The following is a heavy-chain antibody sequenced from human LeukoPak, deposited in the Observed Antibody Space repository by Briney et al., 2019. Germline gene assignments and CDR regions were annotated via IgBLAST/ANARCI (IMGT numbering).Heavy chain of an antibody. D-gene: IGHD5-12*01. CDR2: IYYSGST. CDR3: ARDSRLFGSGYGYYFDY. J-gene: IGHJ4*02. CDR1: GGSISSYY. Sequence: SETLSLTCTGSGGSISSYYWSWIRQPPGKGLEWIGYIYYSGSTNYNPSLKSRVTISVAPSKNQFSLKLSPVTAADTAVYYCARDSRLFGSGYGYYFDYWGQGTLVTVSS. V-gene: IGHV4-59*01.